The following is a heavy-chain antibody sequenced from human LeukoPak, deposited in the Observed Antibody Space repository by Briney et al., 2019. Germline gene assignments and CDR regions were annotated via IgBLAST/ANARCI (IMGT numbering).Heavy chain of an antibody. CDR2: IYHSGST. J-gene: IGHJ4*02. CDR1: GYSISSGYY. V-gene: IGHV4-38-2*02. CDR3: ARHGIAVVGTGFDY. Sequence: PSETLSLTCTVSGYSISSGYYWGWIRQPPGKGLEWIGSIYHSGSTYYNPSLKSRVTISVDTPKKQFSLKLSSVTAADTAVYYCARHGIAVVGTGFDYWGQGTLVTVSS. D-gene: IGHD6-13*01.